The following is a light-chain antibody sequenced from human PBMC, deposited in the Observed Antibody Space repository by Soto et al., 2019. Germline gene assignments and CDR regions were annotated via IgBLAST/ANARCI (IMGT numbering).Light chain of an antibody. CDR3: MQALQSPYT. Sequence: DIVMTQSPLSLPVTPGEPASISCRSSQSLLHSNGYNYFDWYLQKPGQSPQLLISLGSNRASGVPARFSGSGSATDFTLNIARVEAEDFGVYYCMQALQSPYTFGQGTKLEIK. CDR2: LGS. CDR1: QSLLHSNGYNY. V-gene: IGKV2-28*01. J-gene: IGKJ2*01.